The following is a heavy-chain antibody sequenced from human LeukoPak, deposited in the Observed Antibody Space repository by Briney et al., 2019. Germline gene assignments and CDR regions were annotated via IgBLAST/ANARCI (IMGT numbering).Heavy chain of an antibody. D-gene: IGHD6-19*01. J-gene: IGHJ4*02. CDR1: GGSFSGYY. V-gene: IGHV4-34*01. CDR2: INHSGST. CDR3: ARASGWYSGNFDY. Sequence: SETLSLTCAVYGGSFSGYYWSWIRQPPGKGLEWIGEINHSGSTNYNPSLKSRVTISVDTSKNQFSLKLSSVTAADTAVYYCARASGWYSGNFDYWGQGTLVTVSS.